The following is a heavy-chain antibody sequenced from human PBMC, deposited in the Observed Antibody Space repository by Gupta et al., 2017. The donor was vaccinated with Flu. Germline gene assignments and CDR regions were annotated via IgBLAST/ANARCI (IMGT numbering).Heavy chain of an antibody. CDR3: TTDFVSASYYDFWSGYYWLGY. CDR2: IKSKTDGGTT. J-gene: IGHJ4*02. D-gene: IGHD3-3*01. Sequence: EVQLVESGGGLVKPGGSLRLSCAASGFTFSNAWMSWVRQAPGKGLEWVGRIKSKTDGGTTDYAAPVKGRFTISRDDSKNTLYLQMNSLKTEDTAVYYCTTDFVSASYYDFWSGYYWLGYWGQGTLVTVSS. V-gene: IGHV3-15*01. CDR1: GFTFSNAW.